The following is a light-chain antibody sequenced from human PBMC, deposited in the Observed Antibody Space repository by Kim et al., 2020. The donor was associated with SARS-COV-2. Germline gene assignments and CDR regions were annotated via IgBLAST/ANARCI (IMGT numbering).Light chain of an antibody. V-gene: IGLV3-19*01. J-gene: IGLJ2*01. CDR3: NSRDSSDNHVV. CDR1: SLRTYY. Sequence: SSELTQDPAVSVALGQTVRITCQGDSLRTYYASWYQQRPGQAPVVVIYGKNNRPSGIPDRFSGSSSGNTASLTITGAQAEDEADYYCNSRDSSDNHVVFGGGTKVTVL. CDR2: GKN.